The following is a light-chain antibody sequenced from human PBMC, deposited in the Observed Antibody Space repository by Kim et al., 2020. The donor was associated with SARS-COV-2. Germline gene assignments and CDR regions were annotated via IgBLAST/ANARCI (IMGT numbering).Light chain of an antibody. CDR1: QSFTRW. J-gene: IGKJ1*01. V-gene: IGKV1-5*03. CDR3: QQYNTYPT. CDR2: GTS. Sequence: VRGKVTSTSRASQSFTRWLAWYQNKPGKTPKLLIYGTSTLQSGVPSRFSGSGSVTQFTLTINSLQADDFATYYCQQYNTYPTLGEGSKVDIK.